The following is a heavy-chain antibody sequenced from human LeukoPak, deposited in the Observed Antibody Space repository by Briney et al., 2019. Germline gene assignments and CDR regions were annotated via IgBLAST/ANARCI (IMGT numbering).Heavy chain of an antibody. CDR1: GFTFSSYA. J-gene: IGHJ4*02. CDR2: ISGSGGST. Sequence: PGGSLRLSCAASGFTFSSYAMSWVRQAPGKGLEWVSAISGSGGSTYYADSVKGRFTISRDNSKNTPYLQMNSLRAEDTAVYYCARGAQYYDILTGWVFDYWGQGTLVTVSS. V-gene: IGHV3-23*01. CDR3: ARGAQYYDILTGWVFDY. D-gene: IGHD3-9*01.